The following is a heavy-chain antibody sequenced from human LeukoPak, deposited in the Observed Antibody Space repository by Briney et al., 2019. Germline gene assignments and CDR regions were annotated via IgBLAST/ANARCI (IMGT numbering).Heavy chain of an antibody. J-gene: IGHJ4*02. D-gene: IGHD3-9*01. Sequence: ASVKVSCKASGYTFTSYGISWVRQAPGQGLEWVGWISAYNGNTHNAQTLQGRVTMTTDTSTNTANMELRSLRSDDTAVYYCARERDGGFDWAFYWGQGTLVTVSS. CDR1: GYTFTSYG. V-gene: IGHV1-18*01. CDR2: ISAYNGNT. CDR3: ARERDGGFDWAFY.